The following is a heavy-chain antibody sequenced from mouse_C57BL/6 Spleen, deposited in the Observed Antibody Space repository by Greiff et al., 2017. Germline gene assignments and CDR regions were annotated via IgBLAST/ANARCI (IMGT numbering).Heavy chain of an antibody. J-gene: IGHJ4*01. CDR1: GYTFTSYW. CDR2: IHPSDSDT. D-gene: IGHD1-1*01. CDR3: YYYGSSNYAMDY. Sequence: QVQLQQPGAELVKPGASVKVSCKASGYTFTSYWMHWVKQRPGQGLEWIGRIHPSDSDTNYNQKFKGKATLTVDKSSSTAYMQLSSLTSEDSAAYYCYYYGSSNYAMDYWGQGTSVTVSS. V-gene: IGHV1-74*01.